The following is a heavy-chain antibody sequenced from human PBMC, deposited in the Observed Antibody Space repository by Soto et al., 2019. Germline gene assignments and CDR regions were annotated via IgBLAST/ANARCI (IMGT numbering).Heavy chain of an antibody. CDR3: ARHGTGTVYYYYYYMDV. Sequence: SETLSLTCTVSGGSISSYYWSWIRQPPGKGLEWIGYIYYSGSTNYNPSLKSRVTISVDTSKNQFSLKLSSVTAADTAVYYCARHGTGTVYYYYYYMDVWGKGNTVTVSS. D-gene: IGHD1-1*01. V-gene: IGHV4-59*08. CDR2: IYYSGST. J-gene: IGHJ6*03. CDR1: GGSISSYY.